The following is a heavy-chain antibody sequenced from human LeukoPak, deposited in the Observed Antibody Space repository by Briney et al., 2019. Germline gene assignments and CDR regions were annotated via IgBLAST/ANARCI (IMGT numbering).Heavy chain of an antibody. J-gene: IGHJ4*02. D-gene: IGHD2-8*01. CDR1: GFTFSSYE. Sequence: GGSLRLSCAASGFTFSSYEMNWVRQAPGKGLEWVSYISSSGSTIYYADSVKGRFTISRDNTKNSLYLQMNSLRAEDTAVYYCAKDTEGYCTNGVCYSFDYWGQGTLVTVSS. CDR2: ISSSGSTI. V-gene: IGHV3-48*03. CDR3: AKDTEGYCTNGVCYSFDY.